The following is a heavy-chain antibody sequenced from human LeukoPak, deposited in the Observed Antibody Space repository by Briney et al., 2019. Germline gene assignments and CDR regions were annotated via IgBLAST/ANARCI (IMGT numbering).Heavy chain of an antibody. J-gene: IGHJ4*02. CDR1: GFTFSSYT. D-gene: IGHD7-27*01. CDR2: ITTSDGNT. Sequence: GGSLRLSCAASGFTFSSYTLSWVRQAPGKGLEWVSTITTSDGNTYYADSVKGRFTVSRDNSKNTLFLQMNSLRAEDTAVYYCAKDGGLWVSAHWGDSWGRGTLVTVSS. CDR3: AKDGGLWVSAHWGDS. V-gene: IGHV3-23*01.